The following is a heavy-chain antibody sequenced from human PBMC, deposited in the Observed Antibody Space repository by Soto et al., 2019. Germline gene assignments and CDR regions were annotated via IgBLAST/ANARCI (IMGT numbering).Heavy chain of an antibody. Sequence: QVQLQQWGAGLLKPSETLSLTCAVYGGSFNSYFWKWFRQHPGKGLEWIREVTPGGRSNYTPSLKSRVTISKDTSKNHVSLEVNSVTAADTAVYYCTTSGRSWPDSFDIWGQGAMVTVSS. J-gene: IGHJ3*02. CDR2: VTPGGRS. V-gene: IGHV4-34*01. D-gene: IGHD6-13*01. CDR3: TTSGRSWPDSFDI. CDR1: GGSFNSYF.